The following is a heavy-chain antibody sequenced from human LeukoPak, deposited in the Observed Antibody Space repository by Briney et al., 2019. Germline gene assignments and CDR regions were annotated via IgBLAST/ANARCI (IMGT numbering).Heavy chain of an antibody. D-gene: IGHD6-13*01. V-gene: IGHV4-31*03. CDR2: IYYSGST. J-gene: IGHJ5*02. CDR1: DGPINGYY. CDR3: AREIPRGSWREGVGNWFDP. Sequence: SETLSLTCTVSDGPINGYYWSWIRQHPGKGLEWIGYIYYSGSTYYNPSLKSRVTISVDTSKNQFSLKLSSVTAADTAVYYCAREIPRGSWREGVGNWFDPWGQGTLVTVSS.